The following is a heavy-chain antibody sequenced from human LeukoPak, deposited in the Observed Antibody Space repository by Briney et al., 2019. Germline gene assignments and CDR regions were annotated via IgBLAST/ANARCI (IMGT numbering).Heavy chain of an antibody. Sequence: SETLSLTCTVSGGSISSYYWSWIRQPPGKGLEWIGYIYYSGSTYYNPSLKSRVTISVDTSKNQFSLKLSSVTAADTAVYYCARGVYCSGGSCSKTNWFDPWGQGTLVTVSS. D-gene: IGHD2-15*01. CDR1: GGSISSYY. V-gene: IGHV4-59*12. CDR3: ARGVYCSGGSCSKTNWFDP. CDR2: IYYSGST. J-gene: IGHJ5*02.